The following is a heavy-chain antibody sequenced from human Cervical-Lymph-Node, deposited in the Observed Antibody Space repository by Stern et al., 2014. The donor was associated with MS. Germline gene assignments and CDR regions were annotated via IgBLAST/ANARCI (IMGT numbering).Heavy chain of an antibody. J-gene: IGHJ6*02. CDR1: GFTFSSYS. Sequence: EVQLLESGGGLVKPGGSLRLSCAASGFTFSSYSMNWVRQAPGKGLEWVSSISSSSSYIYSADSVKGRFTISRDNAKNSLYLQMNSLRAEDTAVYYCARDQGNNYYYGMDVWGQGTTVTVSS. CDR3: ARDQGNNYYYGMDV. V-gene: IGHV3-21*01. CDR2: ISSSSSYI.